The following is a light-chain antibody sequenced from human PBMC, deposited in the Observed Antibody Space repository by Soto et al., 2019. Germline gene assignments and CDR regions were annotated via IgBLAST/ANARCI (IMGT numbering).Light chain of an antibody. Sequence: QSVLTQEPSLTVSPGGTLTLTCGSSTGSVTSGHYPYWFQQKPGQAPRTLISDTSKRHSQTPARFSGSLLGGKAALTLSGAQPEDEADYYCALSYTGVRLYVFGSGTKLTVL. CDR2: DTS. CDR3: ALSYTGVRLYV. V-gene: IGLV7-46*01. CDR1: TGSVTSGHY. J-gene: IGLJ1*01.